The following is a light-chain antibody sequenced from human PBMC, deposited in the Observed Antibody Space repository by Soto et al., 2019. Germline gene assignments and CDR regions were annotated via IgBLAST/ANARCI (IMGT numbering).Light chain of an antibody. J-gene: IGLJ2*01. V-gene: IGLV2-14*01. CDR1: SSDVGGYDY. Sequence: QSVLTQPASVSGSPGQSITISCTGTSSDVGGYDYISWYQLHPGKAPKLMIYDVGNRPSGISNRFSGSKSGNTASLTISGLQAEDEANYYCSSYTSSTLVVFGGGTKLTVL. CDR2: DVG. CDR3: SSYTSSTLVV.